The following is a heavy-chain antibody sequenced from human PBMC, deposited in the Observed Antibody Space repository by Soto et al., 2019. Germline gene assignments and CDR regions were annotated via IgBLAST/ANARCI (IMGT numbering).Heavy chain of an antibody. CDR2: SYYSGTT. J-gene: IGHJ4*02. V-gene: IGHV4-59*07. Sequence: QVQLQESGPGLVEPSDTLSLTCTVSGGSINNYYWSWIRQSPGRGLVWIGCSYYSGTTNYNPSLSSRVTISIGASKTQFSLRLRSVTAADTAVYYCARRQDWNYLFDNWGPGILVTVSS. CDR1: GGSINNYY. D-gene: IGHD1-7*01. CDR3: ARRQDWNYLFDN.